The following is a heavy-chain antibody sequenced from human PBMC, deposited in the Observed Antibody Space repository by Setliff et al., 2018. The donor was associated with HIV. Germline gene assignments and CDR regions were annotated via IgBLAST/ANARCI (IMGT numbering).Heavy chain of an antibody. CDR3: ARYHDSGWPCWYFDL. CDR1: GGSIRSHY. V-gene: IGHV4-59*11. J-gene: IGHJ2*01. CDR2: IYYSGST. D-gene: IGHD1-26*01. Sequence: SETLSLTCTVSGGSIRSHYWSWIRQPPGKGLEWIGYIYYSGSTSYNPSLKSRVTISVDTSKNQFSLKLSSVTAADTAVYYCARYHDSGWPCWYFDLLGRGTLVTVSS.